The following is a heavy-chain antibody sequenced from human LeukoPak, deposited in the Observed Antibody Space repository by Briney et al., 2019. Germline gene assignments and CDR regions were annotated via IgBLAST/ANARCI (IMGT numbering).Heavy chain of an antibody. J-gene: IGHJ4*02. V-gene: IGHV3-13*01. CDR1: GFTISNND. CDR3: VIIAAPKG. CDR2: IGTAGDT. Sequence: PGGSLRLSCAASGFTISNNDMHWVRQVIGKGLEWVAGIGTAGDTSYLGSEKGRFTISRANAENSLYLQMNSLRAGDTAVYYCVIIAAPKGWGQGTLVTASS. D-gene: IGHD6-6*01.